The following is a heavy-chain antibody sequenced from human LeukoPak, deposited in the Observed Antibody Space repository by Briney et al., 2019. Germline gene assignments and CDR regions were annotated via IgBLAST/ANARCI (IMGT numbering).Heavy chain of an antibody. CDR2: IYTSGRT. V-gene: IGHV4-4*07. D-gene: IGHD6-19*01. J-gene: IGHJ6*03. CDR1: GGSISSYY. CDR3: ARDDGIAVAGNYYYYYMDV. Sequence: SETLSLTCTVSGGSISSYYWSWIRQPAGKGLEWIGRIYTSGRTNYNPSLKSRVTISVDTSKNQFSLKLSSVTAADTAVYYCARDDGIAVAGNYYYYYMDVWGKGTTVTVSS.